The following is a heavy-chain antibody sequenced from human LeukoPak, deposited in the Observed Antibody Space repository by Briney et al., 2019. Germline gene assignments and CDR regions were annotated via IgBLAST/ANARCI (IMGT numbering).Heavy chain of an antibody. CDR2: ISAYNGNT. CDR3: ASSGGWYIYGD. Sequence: ASVKVSCKASGYTFTGYYMHWVRQAPGQGLEWMGRISAYNGNTNYAQKLQGRVTMTTDTSTSTAYMELRSLRSDDTAVYYCASSGGWYIYGDWGQGTLVTVSS. CDR1: GYTFTGYY. J-gene: IGHJ4*02. V-gene: IGHV1-18*04. D-gene: IGHD6-19*01.